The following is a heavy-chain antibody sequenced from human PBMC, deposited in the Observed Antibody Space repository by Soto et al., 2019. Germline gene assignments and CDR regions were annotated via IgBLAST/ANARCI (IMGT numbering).Heavy chain of an antibody. Sequence: PSETLSLTCAVYNTSFSNFYWSWLRQPPGKGLEWIGEINHSGYTNYNPSLKSRVTLSVDTSTSQFSLTLISVTAADTGIYYCARGQEYYDSGAFDIWDQGTRVTVSS. CDR1: NTSFSNFY. J-gene: IGHJ3*02. D-gene: IGHD3-22*01. CDR3: ARGQEYYDSGAFDI. CDR2: INHSGYT. V-gene: IGHV4-34*01.